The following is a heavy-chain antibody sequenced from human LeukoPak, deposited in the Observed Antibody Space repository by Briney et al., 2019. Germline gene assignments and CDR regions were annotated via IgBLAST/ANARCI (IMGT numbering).Heavy chain of an antibody. D-gene: IGHD6-19*01. CDR3: ARSVAGTSILPQYFQH. CDR1: GFTFSSYS. J-gene: IGHJ1*01. CDR2: ISSSSYI. V-gene: IGHV3-21*01. Sequence: GGSLRLSCAASGFTFSSYSMNWVRQAPGKGLEWVSSISSSSYIYYADSVKGRFTISRDNAKNSLYLQMNSLRAEDTAVYYCARSVAGTSILPQYFQHWGQGTLVTVSS.